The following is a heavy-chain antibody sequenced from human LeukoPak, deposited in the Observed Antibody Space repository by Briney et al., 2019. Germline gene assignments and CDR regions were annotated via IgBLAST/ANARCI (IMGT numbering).Heavy chain of an antibody. Sequence: ASETLSLTCAVYGGSFSGYYWSWIRQPPGKGLERIGEINHSGSTNYNPSLKSRVTISVDTSKNQFSLKLSSVTAADTAVYYCARDRDGQLDYWGQGTLVTVSS. CDR1: GGSFSGYY. CDR3: ARDRDGQLDY. J-gene: IGHJ4*02. CDR2: INHSGST. V-gene: IGHV4-34*01. D-gene: IGHD5-24*01.